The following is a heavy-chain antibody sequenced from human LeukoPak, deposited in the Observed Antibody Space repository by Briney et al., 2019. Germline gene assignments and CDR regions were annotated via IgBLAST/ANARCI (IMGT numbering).Heavy chain of an antibody. CDR3: ARFRAGVGEPYGDY. D-gene: IGHD3-10*01. V-gene: IGHV1-18*01. J-gene: IGHJ4*02. Sequence: GASVKVPCKTSGYTFTSYGFSWVRQAPGQGLEWMGWISAYNGNTNYAQELQGRVTMTTDTSTSTAYMEPRSLRSNDTAVYYCARFRAGVGEPYGDYWGQGTLVTVSS. CDR2: ISAYNGNT. CDR1: GYTFTSYG.